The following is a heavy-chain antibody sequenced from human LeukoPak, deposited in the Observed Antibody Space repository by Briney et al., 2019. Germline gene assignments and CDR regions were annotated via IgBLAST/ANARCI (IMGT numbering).Heavy chain of an antibody. J-gene: IGHJ4*02. D-gene: IGHD3-22*01. CDR3: ARQAYYYDSSGYHFDY. V-gene: IGHV4-39*01. CDR1: GGSISSSRYY. CDR2: IYYSGST. Sequence: PSETLSLTCSVPGGSISSSRYYSGWIRQPPGKGLEWIGSIYYSGSTYYDPSLKSRVTISVDTSKNQFSLKLSSVTAADTAVYYCARQAYYYDSSGYHFDYWGQGTLVTVSS.